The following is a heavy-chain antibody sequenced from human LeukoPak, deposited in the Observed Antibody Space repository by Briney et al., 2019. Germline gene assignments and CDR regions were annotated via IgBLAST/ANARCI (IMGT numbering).Heavy chain of an antibody. Sequence: ASVKVSCKASGYTFTSYGISWVRQAPGQGLEWMGWISAYNGNTNYAQKLQGRVTMTTDTSTSTAYMELRSLRSDDTAVYYCARGHYPFDIVVVPAAILYWFDPWGQGTLVTVSS. CDR3: ARGHYPFDIVVVPAAILYWFDP. D-gene: IGHD2-2*02. CDR2: ISAYNGNT. J-gene: IGHJ5*02. CDR1: GYTFTSYG. V-gene: IGHV1-18*01.